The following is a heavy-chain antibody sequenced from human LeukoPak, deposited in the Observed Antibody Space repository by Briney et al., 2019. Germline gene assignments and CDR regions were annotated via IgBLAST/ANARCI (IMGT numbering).Heavy chain of an antibody. D-gene: IGHD3-22*01. Sequence: PSETLSLTCAVYGGSFSGYYWSWIRQPPGKGLEWLGEIKHGGSTNYNPSLKRRVTISVDTSKNQFSLKLSSVTAADTAVYYCASLRITMIVVPYWGQGTLVTVSS. CDR2: IKHGGST. CDR3: ASLRITMIVVPY. J-gene: IGHJ4*02. V-gene: IGHV4-34*01. CDR1: GGSFSGYY.